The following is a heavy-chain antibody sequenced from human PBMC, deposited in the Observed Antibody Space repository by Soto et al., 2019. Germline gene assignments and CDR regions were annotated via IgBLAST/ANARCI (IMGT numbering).Heavy chain of an antibody. Sequence: QVQLVQSGAEVKKPGSSVKVSCTASGGTFSSYAISWVRQAPGQGLEWMGGIIPIAETTNYAQKFQGRVTSTADESKSTAYTELSRLRSEDTAVYYCARSQGSSTSLEIYYYYYYGMDVWGQGTTVTVSS. J-gene: IGHJ6*02. V-gene: IGHV1-69*01. CDR3: ARSQGSSTSLEIYYYYYYGMDV. D-gene: IGHD2-2*01. CDR2: IIPIAETT. CDR1: GGTFSSYA.